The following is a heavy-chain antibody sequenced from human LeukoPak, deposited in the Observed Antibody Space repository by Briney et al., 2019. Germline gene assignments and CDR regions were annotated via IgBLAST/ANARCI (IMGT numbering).Heavy chain of an antibody. CDR3: ARSGYSYGYGDY. V-gene: IGHV4-34*01. CDR1: GGSFSGYY. D-gene: IGHD5-18*01. J-gene: IGHJ4*02. Sequence: PSETLSLTCAVYGGSFSGYYWSWIRQPPGKGLEWIGEINHSGSTNYNPSLKSRVTISVDTSKNQFSLKLSSVTAADTAVYYCARSGYSYGYGDYWGQGTLVTVPS. CDR2: INHSGST.